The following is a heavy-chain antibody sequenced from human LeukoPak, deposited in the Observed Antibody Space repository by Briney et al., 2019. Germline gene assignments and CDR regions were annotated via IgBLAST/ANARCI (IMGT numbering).Heavy chain of an antibody. V-gene: IGHV4-61*01. CDR1: GGSVSSGSYY. D-gene: IGHD5-12*01. J-gene: IGHJ4*02. CDR2: IYYSGST. Sequence: SETLSLTCTVSGGSVSSGSYYWSWIRQPPGKGLEWIGYIYYSGSTNYNPSLKSRVTISVDTSKNQFSLKLSSVTAADTAVYYCARMVWKRGYSGYAAYWGQGTLVTVSS. CDR3: ARMVWKRGYSGYAAY.